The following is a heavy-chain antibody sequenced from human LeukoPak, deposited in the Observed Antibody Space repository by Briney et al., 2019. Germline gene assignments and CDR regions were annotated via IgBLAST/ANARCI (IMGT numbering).Heavy chain of an antibody. CDR2: ISCFNGGT. D-gene: IGHD6-19*01. CDR1: GYTFNHHG. J-gene: IGHJ4*02. V-gene: IGHV1-18*01. CDR3: ARDPTNSSGRYAYFDY. Sequence: ASVKVPCKASGYTFNHHGISWVRQAPGQGLEWMGWISCFNGGTHYAQKFQGRVTMTTDTSTTTAYMELRSLRSDDTALYCCARDPTNSSGRYAYFDYWGQGTLVSVSS.